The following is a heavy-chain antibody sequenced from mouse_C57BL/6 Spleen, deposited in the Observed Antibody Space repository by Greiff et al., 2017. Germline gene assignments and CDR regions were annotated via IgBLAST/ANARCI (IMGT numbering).Heavy chain of an antibody. CDR1: GYTFTSYW. J-gene: IGHJ1*03. CDR2: IHPSDSDT. D-gene: IGHD2-4*01. Sequence: QVQLKQPGAELVKPGASVKVSCKASGYTFTSYWMHWVKQRPGQGLEWIGRIHPSDSDTNYNQKFKGKATLTVDKSSSTAYMQLSSLTSEDSAVYYCAMTDYGWYFDVWGTGTTVTVSS. V-gene: IGHV1-74*01. CDR3: AMTDYGWYFDV.